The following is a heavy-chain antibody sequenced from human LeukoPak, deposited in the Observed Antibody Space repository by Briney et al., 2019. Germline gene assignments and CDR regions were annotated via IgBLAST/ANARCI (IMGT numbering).Heavy chain of an antibody. Sequence: PGGSLRLSCAASGFTFSSYGMHWVRQAPGKGLEWVAVISYDGSNKYYADSVKGRFTISRDNPKNTLYLQMNSLRAEDTAVYYCATLDGVDYWGQGTLVTVSS. V-gene: IGHV3-30*03. J-gene: IGHJ4*02. CDR1: GFTFSSYG. CDR3: ATLDGVDY. CDR2: ISYDGSNK. D-gene: IGHD1-1*01.